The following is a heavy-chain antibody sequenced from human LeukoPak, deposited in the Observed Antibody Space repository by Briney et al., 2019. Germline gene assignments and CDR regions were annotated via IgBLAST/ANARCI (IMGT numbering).Heavy chain of an antibody. CDR1: GFTFSSYA. Sequence: GGSLRLSCAASGFTFSSYAMSWVRQAPGKGLEWVAVIWYDGSNKYYADSVKGRFTISRDNSKNTLYLQMNSLRAEDTAVYYCARGHYGMDVWGQGTTVTVSS. V-gene: IGHV3-33*08. J-gene: IGHJ6*02. CDR2: IWYDGSNK. CDR3: ARGHYGMDV.